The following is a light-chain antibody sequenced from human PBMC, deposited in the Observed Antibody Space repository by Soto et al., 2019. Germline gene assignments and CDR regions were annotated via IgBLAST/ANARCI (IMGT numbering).Light chain of an antibody. CDR3: SSYTTVPSPQWL. Sequence: QSALTQPASVSGSPGQSITIPCSGRSSDLGGLNYVSWYQQHPGKVPKLIIYKVDNRPSGISDRFSASKSGNTASLTISGLQAEDEAHYYCSSYTTVPSPQWLFAGGTQLTVL. CDR2: KVD. V-gene: IGLV2-14*01. J-gene: IGLJ3*02. CDR1: SSDLGGLNY.